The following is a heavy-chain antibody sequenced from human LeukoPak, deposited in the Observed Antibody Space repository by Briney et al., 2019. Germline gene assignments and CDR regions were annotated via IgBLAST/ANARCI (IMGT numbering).Heavy chain of an antibody. CDR1: GDSISSSNYY. CDR3: ASNGGGGTDLGY. CDR2: ISGSGGST. J-gene: IGHJ4*02. D-gene: IGHD2-8*02. V-gene: IGHV3-23*01. Sequence: ETLSLTCTVSGDSISSSNYYWGWIRQPPGKGLEWVSAISGSGGSTYYADSVKGRFTISRDNSKNTLYLQMNSLRAEDTAVYYCASNGGGGTDLGYWGQGTLVTVSS.